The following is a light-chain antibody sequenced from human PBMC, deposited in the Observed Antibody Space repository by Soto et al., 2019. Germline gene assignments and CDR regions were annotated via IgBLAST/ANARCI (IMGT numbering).Light chain of an antibody. Sequence: EIVMTQSPATLSVSPGERATLSCRASQSISSSLAWYQQRPGQPPRLLIYGASTRAAGIPPRFSGSGSGTEFTLTISSLEPEDFAVYYCQQRSNWPPLTFGGGTKVDIK. CDR3: QQRSNWPPLT. CDR2: GAS. V-gene: IGKV3-15*01. J-gene: IGKJ4*01. CDR1: QSISSS.